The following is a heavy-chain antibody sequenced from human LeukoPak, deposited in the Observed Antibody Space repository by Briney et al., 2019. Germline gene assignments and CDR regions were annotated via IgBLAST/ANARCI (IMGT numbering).Heavy chain of an antibody. Sequence: GGSLRLSCAASGFTFSSYGMHWVRQAPGKGLEWVAVISYDGSNKYYADSVKGRFTISRGNSKNTLYLQMNSLRAEDTAVYYCAKAPRGGLWFGELFDYWGQGTLVTVSS. D-gene: IGHD3-10*01. CDR3: AKAPRGGLWFGELFDY. V-gene: IGHV3-30*18. CDR1: GFTFSSYG. J-gene: IGHJ4*02. CDR2: ISYDGSNK.